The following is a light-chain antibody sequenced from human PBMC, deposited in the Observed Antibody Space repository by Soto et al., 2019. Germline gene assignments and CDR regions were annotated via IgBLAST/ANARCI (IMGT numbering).Light chain of an antibody. J-gene: IGLJ2*01. Sequence: QSALTQPASVSGSPGQSITISCTGTSSDVGAYDYVSWYQHHPGKAPKLMIFEVSNRPSGVSNRFSGSKSGNTASLTISGLQAADEADYYCSSYTTMRTVIFGRGTQLTGL. CDR1: SSDVGAYDY. CDR2: EVS. CDR3: SSYTTMRTVI. V-gene: IGLV2-14*01.